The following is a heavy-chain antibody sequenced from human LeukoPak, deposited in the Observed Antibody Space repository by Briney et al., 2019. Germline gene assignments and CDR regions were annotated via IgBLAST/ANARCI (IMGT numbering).Heavy chain of an antibody. CDR2: IYYSGST. Sequence: SETLSLTCTVSGGSISSYYWSWIRQAPGKGLEWIGYIYYSGSTNYNPSLKSRVTISVDTSKNQFSLKLSSVTAADTAVYYCARSGGWKSSTDIWGQGTMVTVSS. CDR1: GGSISSYY. CDR3: ARSGGWKSSTDI. J-gene: IGHJ3*02. D-gene: IGHD6-13*01. V-gene: IGHV4-59*01.